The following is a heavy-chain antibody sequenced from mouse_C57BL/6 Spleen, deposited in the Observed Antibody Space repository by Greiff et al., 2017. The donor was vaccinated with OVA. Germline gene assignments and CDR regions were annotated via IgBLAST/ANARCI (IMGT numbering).Heavy chain of an antibody. V-gene: IGHV1-18*01. D-gene: IGHD2-1*01. J-gene: IGHJ2*01. Sequence: DVKLQESGPELVKPGASVKIPCKASGYTFTDYNMDWVKQSHGKSLEWIGDINPNNGGTIYNQKFKGKATLTVDKSSSTAYMELRSLTSEDTAVYYCARDWDYGNGFDYWGQGTTLTVSS. CDR2: INPNNGGT. CDR3: ARDWDYGNGFDY. CDR1: GYTFTDYN.